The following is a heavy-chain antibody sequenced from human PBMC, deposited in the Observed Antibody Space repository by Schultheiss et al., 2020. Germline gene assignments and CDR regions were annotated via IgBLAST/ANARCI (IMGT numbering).Heavy chain of an antibody. CDR2: ISYDGSNK. Sequence: GGSLRLSCAASGFTFSSYAMHWVRQAPGKGLEWVAVISYDGSNKYYADSVKGRFTISRDNSKNTLYLQMNSLRAEDTAVYYCAKDEVGATLPSYYYYGMDVWGQGTTVTVSS. J-gene: IGHJ6*02. D-gene: IGHD1-26*01. CDR1: GFTFSSYA. CDR3: AKDEVGATLPSYYYYGMDV. V-gene: IGHV3-30*04.